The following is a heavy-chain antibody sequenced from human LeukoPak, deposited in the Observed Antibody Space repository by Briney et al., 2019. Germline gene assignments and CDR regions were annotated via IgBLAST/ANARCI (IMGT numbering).Heavy chain of an antibody. CDR1: GFTFSSYE. CDR2: ISSSGSTI. V-gene: IGHV3-48*03. J-gene: IGHJ4*02. D-gene: IGHD6-13*01. Sequence: GGSLRLSCADSGFTFSSYEMNWVRQAPGKGLEWVSYISSSGSTIYYADSVKGRFTISRDNSKNTLYLQMNSLRAEDTAVYYCAKDFSSSVRRFDFDYWGQGTLVTVSS. CDR3: AKDFSSSVRRFDFDY.